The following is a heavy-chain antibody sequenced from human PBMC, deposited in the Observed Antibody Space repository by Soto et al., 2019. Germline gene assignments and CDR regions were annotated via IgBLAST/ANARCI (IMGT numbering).Heavy chain of an antibody. J-gene: IGHJ5*02. CDR1: GFTFSSFS. D-gene: IGHD3-3*01. CDR3: ARESRFLEWLSLNWFDP. Sequence: PGGSLRLSCAASGFTFSSFSMNWVRQAPGKGLEWVSYISSSSSTIYYADSVKGRFTISRDNAKNSLYLQMKSLRGEDTAVYYCARESRFLEWLSLNWFDPWGQGTLVTVSS. V-gene: IGHV3-48*01. CDR2: ISSSSSTI.